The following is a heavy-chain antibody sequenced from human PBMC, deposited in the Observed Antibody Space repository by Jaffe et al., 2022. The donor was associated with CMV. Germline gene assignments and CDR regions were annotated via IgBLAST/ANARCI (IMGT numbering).Heavy chain of an antibody. CDR3: ARDVPAYYYDSSGYSDAFDI. CDR1: GDSVSSNSAA. J-gene: IGHJ3*02. Sequence: QVQLQQSGPGLVKPSQTLSLTCAISGDSVSSNSAAWNWIRQSPSRGLEWLGRTYYRSKWYNDYAVSVKSRITINPDTSKNQFSLQLNSVTPEDTAVYYCARDVPAYYYDSSGYSDAFDIWGQGTMVTVSS. D-gene: IGHD3-22*01. V-gene: IGHV6-1*01. CDR2: TYYRSKWYN.